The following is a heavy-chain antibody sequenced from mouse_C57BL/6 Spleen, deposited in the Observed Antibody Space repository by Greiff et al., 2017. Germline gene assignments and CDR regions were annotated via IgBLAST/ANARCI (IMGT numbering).Heavy chain of an antibody. CDR3: ARNLDYSNYYAMDY. D-gene: IGHD2-5*01. CDR2: IWSGGST. V-gene: IGHV2-2*01. J-gene: IGHJ4*01. CDR1: GFSLTSYG. Sequence: VQLKESGPGLVQPSQSLSITCTVSGFSLTSYGVHWVRQSPGKGLEWLGVIWSGGSTDYNAAFISRLSISKDNSKSQVFFKMNSLQADDTAIYYCARNLDYSNYYAMDYWGQGTSVTVSS.